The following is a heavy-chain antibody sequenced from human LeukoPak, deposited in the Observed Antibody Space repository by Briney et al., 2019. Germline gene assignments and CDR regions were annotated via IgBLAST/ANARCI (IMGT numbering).Heavy chain of an antibody. Sequence: SSETLSLTCAVYDGSFSGYYWTWIRQPPGKGLEWIGEINHSGSTNYNPSLKSRVTISVDTSKNQFSLKLSSVTAADTAVYYCASSPATDYYGSGSYPNWFDPWGQGTLVTVSS. CDR1: DGSFSGYY. V-gene: IGHV4-34*01. D-gene: IGHD3-10*01. CDR3: ASSPATDYYGSGSYPNWFDP. J-gene: IGHJ5*02. CDR2: INHSGST.